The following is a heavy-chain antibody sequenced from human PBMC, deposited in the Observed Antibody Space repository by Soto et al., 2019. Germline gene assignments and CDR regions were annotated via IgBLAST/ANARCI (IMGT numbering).Heavy chain of an antibody. D-gene: IGHD2-2*01. CDR3: ARDPNMCSSTSCYEGWFDP. Sequence: GGSLRLSCAASGFTFSSYSMNWVRQAPGKGLEWVSSISSSSSYIYYADSVKGRFTISRDNAKNSLYLQMNSLRAEDTAVYYCARDPNMCSSTSCYEGWFDPWGQGTLVTVSS. J-gene: IGHJ5*02. CDR1: GFTFSSYS. V-gene: IGHV3-21*01. CDR2: ISSSSSYI.